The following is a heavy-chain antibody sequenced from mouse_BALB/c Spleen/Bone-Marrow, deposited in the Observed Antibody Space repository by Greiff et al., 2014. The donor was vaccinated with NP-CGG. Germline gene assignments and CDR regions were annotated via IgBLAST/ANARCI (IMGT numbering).Heavy chain of an antibody. V-gene: IGHV1S29*02. D-gene: IGHD1-1*02. CDR2: IYPYNGGS. CDR1: GYTFTDYN. Sequence: EVQRVESGPELVKPGASVKISCKASGYTFTDYNMHWMKQSHGKGLEWIGYIYPYNGGSGYNQKFKSKATLTVDNSSTTAYMELRSLTSEDSAVYYCARRGSPYYFDYWGQGTTLTVSS. J-gene: IGHJ2*01. CDR3: ARRGSPYYFDY.